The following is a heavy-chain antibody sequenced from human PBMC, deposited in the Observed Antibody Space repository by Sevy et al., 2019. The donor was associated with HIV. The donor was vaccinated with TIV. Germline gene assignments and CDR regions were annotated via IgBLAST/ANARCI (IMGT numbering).Heavy chain of an antibody. J-gene: IGHJ6*03. D-gene: IGHD6-6*01. CDR2: IYSGGST. CDR1: GFTVSSNY. V-gene: IGHV3-53*04. Sequence: GGSLRLSCAASGFTVSSNYMSWVRQAPGKGLEWVSDIYSGGSTYYADSVKGRFIISRHNSKNTLYLQMNSLRAEDTAVYYCARGVYSCSSLLMDVWGKGTTVTVSS. CDR3: ARGVYSCSSLLMDV.